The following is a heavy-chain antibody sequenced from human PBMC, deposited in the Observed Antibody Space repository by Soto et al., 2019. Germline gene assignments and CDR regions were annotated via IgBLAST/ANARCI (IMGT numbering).Heavy chain of an antibody. D-gene: IGHD6-6*01. CDR3: ARGGGSSSARY. V-gene: IGHV3-23*01. Sequence: EVQLLESGGGLVQPGGSLRLSCAASGFTFSSYGMSWVRQAPGSGLEWVSTNGASGVTTYYAGSVKGRFTISRDISKNMLYLQMDSLGAEDTAVYYCARGGGSSSARYWGQGTLVTVSS. CDR2: NGASGVTT. J-gene: IGHJ4*02. CDR1: GFTFSSYG.